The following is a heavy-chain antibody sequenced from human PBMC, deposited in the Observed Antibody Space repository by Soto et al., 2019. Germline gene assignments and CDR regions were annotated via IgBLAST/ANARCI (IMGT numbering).Heavy chain of an antibody. CDR2: INAGNGNT. CDR1: GYTFTSYA. V-gene: IGHV1-3*01. Sequence: VASVKVSCKASGYTFTSYAMHWVRQAPGQRLEWMGWINAGNGNTKYSQKFQGRVTITRDTSASTAYMELSSLRSEDTAVYYCAGDKQWLAYYYYGMDVWGQGTTVTVSS. D-gene: IGHD6-19*01. CDR3: AGDKQWLAYYYYGMDV. J-gene: IGHJ6*02.